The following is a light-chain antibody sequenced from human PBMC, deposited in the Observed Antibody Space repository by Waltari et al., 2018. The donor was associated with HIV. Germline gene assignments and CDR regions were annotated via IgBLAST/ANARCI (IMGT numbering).Light chain of an antibody. V-gene: IGLV1-51*02. Sequence: QSVLTPPPSVSAAPGQKVTPPCSGSSSNIANNYVFWYQQLPGTAPKLLIYETNRRPSGIPDRFSGSKSGTSATLGISGLQTGDEADYSCGTWDSSLSSMVFGGGTKLTVL. J-gene: IGLJ2*01. CDR3: GTWDSSLSSMV. CDR2: ETN. CDR1: SSNIANNY.